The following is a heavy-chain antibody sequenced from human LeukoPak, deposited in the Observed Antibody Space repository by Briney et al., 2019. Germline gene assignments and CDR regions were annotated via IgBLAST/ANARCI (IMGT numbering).Heavy chain of an antibody. CDR3: ASDSAIAATGIQGFDY. V-gene: IGHV3-66*01. J-gene: IGHJ4*02. D-gene: IGHD6-13*01. Sequence: GGSLRLSCAASGFTVSSNYMSWVRQAPGKGLEWVSVIYTGGSTYHADSVKGRFTVSRDNSKNTLYLQMNSLRAEDTAVYYCASDSAIAATGIQGFDYWGQGTLVTVSS. CDR1: GFTVSSNY. CDR2: IYTGGST.